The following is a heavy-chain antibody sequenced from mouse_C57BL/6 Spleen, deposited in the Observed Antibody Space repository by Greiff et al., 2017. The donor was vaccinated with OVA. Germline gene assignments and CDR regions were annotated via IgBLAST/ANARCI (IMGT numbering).Heavy chain of an antibody. D-gene: IGHD1-1*01. CDR2: IYPGSGNT. J-gene: IGHJ4*01. CDR1: GYTFTDYY. Sequence: VQLQQSGAELVRPGASVKLSCKASGYTFTDYYINWVKQRPGQGLEWIARIYPGSGNTYYNEKFKGKATLTAEKSSSTAYMQLSSLTSEDSAVYFCARSPGNYAMDYWGQGTSVTVSS. CDR3: ARSPGNYAMDY. V-gene: IGHV1-76*01.